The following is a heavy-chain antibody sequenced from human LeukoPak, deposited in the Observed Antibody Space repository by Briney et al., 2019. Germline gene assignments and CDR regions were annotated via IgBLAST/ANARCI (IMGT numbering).Heavy chain of an antibody. Sequence: PGGSLRLSCAASGFTFSDHYIDWVRQAPGKGLEWVARTKNKVNSYTTAYAASVTGRFTVSRDDSSNSVYLQMNSLKIEDTAVYYCARSMYGEGRRIIDFDYWGQGSLLTVSS. CDR2: TKNKVNSYTT. V-gene: IGHV3-72*01. J-gene: IGHJ4*02. CDR3: ARSMYGEGRRIIDFDY. D-gene: IGHD4/OR15-4a*01. CDR1: GFTFSDHY.